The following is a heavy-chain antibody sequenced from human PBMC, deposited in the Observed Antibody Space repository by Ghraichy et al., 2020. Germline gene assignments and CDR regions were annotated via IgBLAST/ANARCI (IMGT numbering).Heavy chain of an antibody. V-gene: IGHV4-31*03. D-gene: IGHD3-3*01. CDR2: IYYSGST. J-gene: IGHJ4*02. CDR3: ARGGTIFGVATFDY. CDR1: GGSISSGGYY. Sequence: LRLSCTVSGGSISSGGYYWSWIRQHPGKGLEWIGYIYYSGSTYYNPSLKRRVTISVDTSKNQFSLKLSSVTAADTAVYYCARGGTIFGVATFDYWGQGTLVTVSS.